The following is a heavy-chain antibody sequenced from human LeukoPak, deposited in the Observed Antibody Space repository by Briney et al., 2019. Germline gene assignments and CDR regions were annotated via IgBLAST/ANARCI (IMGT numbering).Heavy chain of an antibody. CDR1: GFTFSSYW. Sequence: GGSLRLSCAASGFTFSSYWMHWVRQAPGKGLVWVSRINSDGSSTSYADSVKGRFTISRDNSKNTLYLQMNSLRAEDTAVYYCAKDPVDYYSSGWSAKNGMDVWGQGTTVTVSS. V-gene: IGHV3-74*01. J-gene: IGHJ6*02. CDR2: INSDGSST. D-gene: IGHD6-19*01. CDR3: AKDPVDYYSSGWSAKNGMDV.